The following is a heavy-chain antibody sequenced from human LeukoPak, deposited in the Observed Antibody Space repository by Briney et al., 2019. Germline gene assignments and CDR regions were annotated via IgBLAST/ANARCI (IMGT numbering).Heavy chain of an antibody. Sequence: ASVNVSFTASGYTFTNYGISWVRPAPGQGLEWMGWISAYNGNTNYAQKLQGRVTMTTDTSTSTAYMELRSLRSDDTAVYYCARDCSSTSCYHYYGMDVWGQGTTVTVSS. CDR3: ARDCSSTSCYHYYGMDV. CDR2: ISAYNGNT. CDR1: GYTFTNYG. V-gene: IGHV1-18*01. J-gene: IGHJ6*02. D-gene: IGHD2-2*01.